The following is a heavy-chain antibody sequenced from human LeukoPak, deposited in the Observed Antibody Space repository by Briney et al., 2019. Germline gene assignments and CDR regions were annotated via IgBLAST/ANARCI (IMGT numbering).Heavy chain of an antibody. CDR2: INHSGST. Sequence: PSETLSLTCAVYGGSFSGYYWNWIRQPPGKGLEWIGEINHSGSTNYNPSLKSRVTMSVDTSKNQFSLKLSSVTAADTAVYYCTSNYLRHNWFDPWGQGTLVTVSS. CDR1: GGSFSGYY. J-gene: IGHJ5*02. V-gene: IGHV4-34*01. CDR3: TSNYLRHNWFDP. D-gene: IGHD5-24*01.